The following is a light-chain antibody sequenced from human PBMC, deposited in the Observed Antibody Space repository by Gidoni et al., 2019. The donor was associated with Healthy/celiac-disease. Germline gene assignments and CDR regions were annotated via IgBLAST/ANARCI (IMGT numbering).Light chain of an antibody. CDR1: KLGDKY. CDR3: QAWDSSTALV. J-gene: IGLJ2*01. Sequence: SYELTQPPSVSVSPGQTASITCSGDKLGDKYACWYQQKPGQSPVLVIYQDSKRPSGITERFSGSNSGNTATLTISGTQAMDEADYYCQAWDSSTALVFGGGTKLTVL. V-gene: IGLV3-1*01. CDR2: QDS.